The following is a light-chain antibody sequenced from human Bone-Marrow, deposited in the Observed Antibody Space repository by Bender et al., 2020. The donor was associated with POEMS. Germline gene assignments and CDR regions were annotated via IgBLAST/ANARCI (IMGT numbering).Light chain of an antibody. Sequence: QSVLTQPPSVSGAPGQRVTISCTGSNSNIGAGYDVHWYQQLPGTAPKLLIYGNNNRPSGVPDRFSASKSGTSASLAISELQSEDEAEYYCQTWGTGTVVFGGGTRLTVL. J-gene: IGLJ2*01. CDR2: GNN. V-gene: IGLV1-40*01. CDR1: NSNIGAGYD. CDR3: QTWGTGTVV.